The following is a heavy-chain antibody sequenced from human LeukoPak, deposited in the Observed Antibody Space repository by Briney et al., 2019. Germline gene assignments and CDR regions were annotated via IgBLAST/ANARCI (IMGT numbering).Heavy chain of an antibody. CDR2: ISYDGSNK. D-gene: IGHD3-3*01. V-gene: IGHV3-30-3*01. J-gene: IGHJ4*02. CDR3: ARPAYYDFWSGYYRD. Sequence: GGSPRLSCAASGFTFSSYAMHWVRQAPGKGLEWVAVISYDGSNKYYADSVKGRFTISRDNSKNTLYLEMNSLRAEDTAVYYCARPAYYDFWSGYYRDWGQGTLVTVSS. CDR1: GFTFSSYA.